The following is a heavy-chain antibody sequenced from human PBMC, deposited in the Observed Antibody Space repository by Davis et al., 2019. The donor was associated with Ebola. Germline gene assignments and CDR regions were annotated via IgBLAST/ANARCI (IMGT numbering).Heavy chain of an antibody. CDR3: ARGKRYFDWLLPFDY. CDR2: IKQDGSEK. J-gene: IGHJ4*02. Sequence: GESLKISCAASGFTFSSYWMSWVRQAPGKGLEWVANIKQDGSEKYYVDSVKGRFTISRDNAKNSLYLQMNSLRAEDTAVYYCARGKRYFDWLLPFDYWGQGTLATVSS. V-gene: IGHV3-7*03. CDR1: GFTFSSYW. D-gene: IGHD3-9*01.